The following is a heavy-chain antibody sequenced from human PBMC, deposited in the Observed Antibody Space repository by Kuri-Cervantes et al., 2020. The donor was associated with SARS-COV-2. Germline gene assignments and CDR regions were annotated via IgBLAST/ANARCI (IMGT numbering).Heavy chain of an antibody. D-gene: IGHD3-10*01. J-gene: IGHJ4*02. CDR1: GYTFTGYY. V-gene: IGHV1-2*02. CDR3: AREGITMVRGVTFDY. Sequence: ASVKVSCKASGYTFTGYYMHWVRPAPGQGLEWMGWINPNSGGTNYAQKFQGGVTMTRDTSISTAYMELSRLRSDDTAVYYCAREGITMVRGVTFDYWGQGTLVTVSS. CDR2: INPNSGGT.